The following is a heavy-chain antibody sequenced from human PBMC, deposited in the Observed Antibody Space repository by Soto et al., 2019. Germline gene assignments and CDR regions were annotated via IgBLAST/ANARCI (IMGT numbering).Heavy chain of an antibody. CDR1: GFTFSSCA. CDR2: IIDSGGST. CDR3: GKGRSYYYYYGMDV. J-gene: IGHJ6*02. D-gene: IGHD1-26*01. V-gene: IGHV3-23*01. Sequence: XXSLRLSCAASGFTFSSCAMCWVPQAPGKGLEWVSDIIDSGGSTYYADAVKGRFTISRDNSKSTLYLQMNSLRAEDTAVYYCGKGRSYYYYYGMDVWGQGTTVTVSS.